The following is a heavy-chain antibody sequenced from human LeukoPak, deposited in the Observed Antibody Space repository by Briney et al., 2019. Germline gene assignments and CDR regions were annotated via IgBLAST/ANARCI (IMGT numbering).Heavy chain of an antibody. V-gene: IGHV3-21*01. CDR2: ISTTSSSI. D-gene: IGHD3-10*01. CDR1: GFTFSSYA. CDR3: ARDGYYYYYDSGSLESYYYYYMDV. J-gene: IGHJ6*03. Sequence: KPGGSLRLSCAASGFTFSSYAMSWVRQAPGKGLEWVSSISTTSSSIYYADSVKGRFTISRDNAKNSLYLQMNSLRAEDTAVYYCARDGYYYYYDSGSLESYYYYYMDVWGKGTTVTVSS.